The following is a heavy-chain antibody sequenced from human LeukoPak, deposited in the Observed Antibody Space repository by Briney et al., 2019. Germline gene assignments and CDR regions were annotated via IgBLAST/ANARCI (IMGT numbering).Heavy chain of an antibody. V-gene: IGHV4-59*08. CDR2: IYYSGSI. Sequence: PSETLSLTCTVPGGSISSYYWSWIRQPPGKGLEWIGYIYYSGSINYDPSLEGRVTMSIDTTNNQFSLKLSSVTAADTAVYYCARTIYYYDSSGYYYLDYWGQGTLVTVSS. CDR1: GGSISSYY. CDR3: ARTIYYYDSSGYYYLDY. J-gene: IGHJ4*02. D-gene: IGHD3-22*01.